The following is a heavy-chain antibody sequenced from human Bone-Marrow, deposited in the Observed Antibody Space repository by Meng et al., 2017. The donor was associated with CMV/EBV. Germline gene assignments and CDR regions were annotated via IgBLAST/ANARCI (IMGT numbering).Heavy chain of an antibody. CDR2: IYYSGST. Sequence: SETLSLTCTVSGVSISSSSYYWGWIRQPPGKGLEWIGYIYYSGSTNYNPSLKSRVTISVDTSKNQFSLKLSSVTAADTAVYYCARARSGGRYYYGMDVWGQGTTVTVSS. J-gene: IGHJ6*02. CDR1: GVSISSSSYY. CDR3: ARARSGGRYYYGMDV. D-gene: IGHD1-26*01. V-gene: IGHV4-61*05.